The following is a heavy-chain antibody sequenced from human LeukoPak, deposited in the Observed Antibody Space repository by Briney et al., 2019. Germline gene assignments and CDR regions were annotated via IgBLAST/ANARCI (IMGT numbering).Heavy chain of an antibody. V-gene: IGHV1-18*01. Sequence: ASVKVSCKASGYTFTSYGISWVRRAPGQGLEWMGWISAYNGNTNYAQKLQGRVTMTTDTSTSTAYMELRSLRSDDTAVYYCARDVVGAEHYYYYYGMDVWGQGTTVTVSS. J-gene: IGHJ6*02. CDR1: GYTFTSYG. D-gene: IGHD1-26*01. CDR2: ISAYNGNT. CDR3: ARDVVGAEHYYYYYGMDV.